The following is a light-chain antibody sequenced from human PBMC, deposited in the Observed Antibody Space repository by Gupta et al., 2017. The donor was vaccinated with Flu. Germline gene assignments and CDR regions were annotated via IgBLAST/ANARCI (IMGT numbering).Light chain of an antibody. V-gene: IGKV1-39*01. CDR1: QAINTY. CDR3: LQTYSTPRT. Sequence: DIQMTQFPSSVSSSLRDRVTITCRASQAINTYLSWYQQKPGEAPQLLIYAASKLHSRVSSRFSGSGSGTDFTLTIDNLQTEDIATYYCLQTYSTPRTFGQGTRV. CDR2: AAS. J-gene: IGKJ1*01.